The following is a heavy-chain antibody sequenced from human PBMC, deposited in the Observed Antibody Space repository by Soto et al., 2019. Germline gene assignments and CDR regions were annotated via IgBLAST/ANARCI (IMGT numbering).Heavy chain of an antibody. J-gene: IGHJ6*02. CDR2: ISYDGRNK. CDR1: GFPLRTYA. Sequence: QVQLVESGGGVVQPGRSLRLSCVASGFPLRTYALHWVRQAPGKGLEWMTVISYDGRNKYYADSVRGRFTISRDNSKNTVYLQMNNLRPDDTAVYYCARAEPATFGGVTAYSYYGLDVWGQGSAVTVAS. D-gene: IGHD3-3*01. CDR3: ARAEPATFGGVTAYSYYGLDV. V-gene: IGHV3-30*04.